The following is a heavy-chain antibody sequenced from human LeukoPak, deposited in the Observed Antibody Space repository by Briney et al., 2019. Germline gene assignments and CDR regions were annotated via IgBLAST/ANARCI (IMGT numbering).Heavy chain of an antibody. CDR1: GFTFSSYS. D-gene: IGHD1-26*01. CDR3: ARETNLLLRGSAFDI. J-gene: IGHJ3*02. CDR2: ISSSSNYI. Sequence: GGSLRLSCAAPGFTFSSYSMNWVRQAPGKGLEWVSSISSSSNYIYYADSVKGRFTISRDNAKNSLYLQMNSLRAEDTAVYYCARETNLLLRGSAFDIWGQGTMVTGSS. V-gene: IGHV3-21*01.